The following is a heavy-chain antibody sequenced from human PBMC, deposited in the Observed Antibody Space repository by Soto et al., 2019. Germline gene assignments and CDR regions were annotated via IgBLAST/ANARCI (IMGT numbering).Heavy chain of an antibody. V-gene: IGHV3-30*18. Sequence: GGSLRLSCAASGFTFSSYGMHWVRQAPGKGLEWVAVISYDGSNKYYADSVKGRFTISRDNSKNTLYLQMNSLRAEDTAVYYCAKAGGIVGATTFYYFDYWGQGTLVTVSS. CDR2: ISYDGSNK. CDR3: AKAGGIVGATTFYYFDY. D-gene: IGHD1-26*01. J-gene: IGHJ4*02. CDR1: GFTFSSYG.